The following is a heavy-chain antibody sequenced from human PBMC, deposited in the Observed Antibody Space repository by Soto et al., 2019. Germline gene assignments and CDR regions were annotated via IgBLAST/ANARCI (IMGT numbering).Heavy chain of an antibody. D-gene: IGHD2-8*01. CDR3: ARGFRGYCTNGVCYTPYYYYMDV. CDR1: GYTFTGYY. CDR2: INPNSGGT. Sequence: QVQLVQSGAEVKKPGASVKVSCKASGYTFTGYYMHWVRQAPGQGLEWMGWINPNSGGTNYAQKLQGWVTMTRDTSISTAYMELSRLRSDDTAVYYCARGFRGYCTNGVCYTPYYYYMDVWGNGTTVTVSS. J-gene: IGHJ6*03. V-gene: IGHV1-2*04.